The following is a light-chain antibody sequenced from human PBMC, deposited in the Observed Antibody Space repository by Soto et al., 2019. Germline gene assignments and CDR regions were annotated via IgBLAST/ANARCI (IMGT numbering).Light chain of an antibody. CDR1: SSDVGAYNY. CDR2: DVT. Sequence: QSALTQPASVSGSPGQSITISCTGTSSDVGAYNYASWYQQHPGKAPKLMIYDVTDRPSGVSNRFSGSKSGTTASLTISGLQAEDEADYYCSSYTSSSTYVFGSGTKLTVL. J-gene: IGLJ1*01. V-gene: IGLV2-14*01. CDR3: SSYTSSSTYV.